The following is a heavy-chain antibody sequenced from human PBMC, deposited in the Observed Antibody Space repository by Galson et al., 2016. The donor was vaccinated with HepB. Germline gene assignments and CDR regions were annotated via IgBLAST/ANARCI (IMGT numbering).Heavy chain of an antibody. Sequence: SLRLSCAASGFTFNTYAMNWVRQAPGKGLQWVSYISTSVNTIYYADSVKERFTISRDTSKNTLYLQMNSLRVEDTAVYYCARDLGSSWRSGSFDFWGQGSLVTVSS. CDR2: ISTSVNTI. CDR1: GFTFNTYA. CDR3: ARDLGSSWRSGSFDF. V-gene: IGHV3-48*01. J-gene: IGHJ4*02. D-gene: IGHD6-13*01.